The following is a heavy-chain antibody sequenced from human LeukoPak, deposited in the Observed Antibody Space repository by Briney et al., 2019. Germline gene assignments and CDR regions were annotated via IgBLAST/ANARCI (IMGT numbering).Heavy chain of an antibody. CDR2: IYSGGST. Sequence: GGSLRLSCAASGFTVSSNYMSWVRQAPGKGLEWVSVIYSGGSTYYAGSVKGRFTISRDNSKHTLYLQMNSLRAEDTAVYYCARVMRYYYYMDVWGKGTTVTVSS. CDR3: ARVMRYYYYMDV. J-gene: IGHJ6*03. V-gene: IGHV3-53*01. CDR1: GFTVSSNY.